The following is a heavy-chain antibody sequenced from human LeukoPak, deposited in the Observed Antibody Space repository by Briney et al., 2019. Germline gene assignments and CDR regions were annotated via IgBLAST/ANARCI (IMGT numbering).Heavy chain of an antibody. J-gene: IGHJ5*02. CDR2: IKQDGSKA. D-gene: IGHD2-2*01. V-gene: IGHV3-7*01. CDR1: GFIFTTYW. CDR3: AIDDPWAGAPVAET. Sequence: GGSLRLSCAASGFIFTTYWMNWVRQAPGKGLEWVANIKQDGSKANYVDSVKGRFTISRDNTKNSLYLQMNSLRAEDTAVYYCAIDDPWAGAPVAETWGQGTLVTVSS.